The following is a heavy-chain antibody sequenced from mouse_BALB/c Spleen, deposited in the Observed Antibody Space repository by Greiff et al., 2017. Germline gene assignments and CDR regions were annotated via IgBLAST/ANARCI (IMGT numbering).Heavy chain of an antibody. V-gene: IGHV14-3*02. CDR2: IDPANGNT. CDR1: GFNIKDTY. Sequence: EVQLQESGAELVKPGASVKLSCTASGFNIKDTYMHWVKQRPEQGLEWIGRIDPANGNTKYDPKFQGKATITADTSSNTAYLQLSSLTSEDTAVYYCARDRYDEGYYFDYWGQGTTLTVSS. CDR3: ARDRYDEGYYFDY. J-gene: IGHJ2*01. D-gene: IGHD2-14*01.